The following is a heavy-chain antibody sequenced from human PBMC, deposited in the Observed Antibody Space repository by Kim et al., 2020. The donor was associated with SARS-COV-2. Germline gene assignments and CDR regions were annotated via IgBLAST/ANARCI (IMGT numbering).Heavy chain of an antibody. CDR3: ARRYGLIDY. V-gene: IGHV4-39*01. D-gene: IGHD4-17*01. Sequence: SETLSLTCTVSGGSISSSSYYWGWIRQPPGKGLEWIGSIYYSGSTYYNPSLKSRDTISVDTSKNQFSLKLSSVTAADTAVYYCARRYGLIDYWGQGTLVTVSS. CDR1: GGSISSSSYY. J-gene: IGHJ4*02. CDR2: IYYSGST.